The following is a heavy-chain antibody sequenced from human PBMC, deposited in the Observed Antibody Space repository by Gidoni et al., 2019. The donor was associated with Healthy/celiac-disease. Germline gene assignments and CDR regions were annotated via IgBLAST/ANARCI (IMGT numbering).Heavy chain of an antibody. D-gene: IGHD3-22*01. V-gene: IGHV4-4*07. J-gene: IGHJ4*02. CDR2: IYTSGST. CDR3: ARVALRGDSSGYLDY. Sequence: QVQLQESGPGLVTPSETLSLTCTVSGGSISSYYWSWIRQPAGKGLEWIGRIYTSGSTNYNPSLKSRVTMSVDTSKNQFSLKLSSVTAADTAVYYCARVALRGDSSGYLDYWGQGTLVTVSS. CDR1: GGSISSYY.